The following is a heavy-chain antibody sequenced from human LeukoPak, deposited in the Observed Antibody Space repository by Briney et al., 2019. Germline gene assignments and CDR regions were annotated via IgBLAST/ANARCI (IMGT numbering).Heavy chain of an antibody. CDR2: IKQDGSEK. D-gene: IGHD6-6*01. CDR3: AREYSSSSGKALDY. Sequence: GGSLRLSCAASGFTFSSYWMSWVCQAPGKGLEWVANIKQDGSEKYYVDSVKGRFTISRDNAKNSLHLQMNTLRDEDTAVYYCAREYSSSSGKALDYWGQGTLVTVSS. V-gene: IGHV3-7*01. J-gene: IGHJ4*02. CDR1: GFTFSSYW.